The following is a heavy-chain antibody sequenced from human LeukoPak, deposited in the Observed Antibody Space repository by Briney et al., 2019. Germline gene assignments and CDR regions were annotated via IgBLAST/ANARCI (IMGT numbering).Heavy chain of an antibody. CDR1: GGSISSGGYY. CDR3: ARGNIVVVPAAYYLDY. V-gene: IGHV4-31*03. D-gene: IGHD2-2*01. CDR2: IYYSGST. J-gene: IGHJ4*02. Sequence: SETLSLTCTVSGGSISSGGYYWSWIRQHPGKGPEWIGYIYYSGSTYYNPSLKSRVTISVDTSKNQFSLKLSSVTAADTAVYYCARGNIVVVPAAYYLDYWGQGTLVTVSS.